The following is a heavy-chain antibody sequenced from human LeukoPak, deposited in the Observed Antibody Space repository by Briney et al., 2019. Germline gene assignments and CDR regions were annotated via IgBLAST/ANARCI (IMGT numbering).Heavy chain of an antibody. CDR3: ARDFHGSRPGAFDY. CDR1: GYSFSGHY. J-gene: IGHJ4*02. V-gene: IGHV1-2*06. CDR2: INPNSAAS. Sequence: ASVKVSCKASGYSFSGHYIHWVRQAPGQGLEWMGQINPNSAASHYAQKFQDRVTMTSDTSINMAYMELRSLRSDDTAVYYCARDFHGSRPGAFDYWGQGTLVTVSS. D-gene: IGHD3-10*01.